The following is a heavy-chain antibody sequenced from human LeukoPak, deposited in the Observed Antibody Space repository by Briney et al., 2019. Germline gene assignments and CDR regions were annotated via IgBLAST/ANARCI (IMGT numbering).Heavy chain of an antibody. J-gene: IGHJ4*02. CDR2: IYYSGST. D-gene: IGHD6-19*01. Sequence: SETLSLTCSVSGGSISGGSISGYHWSWIRQPPGKGLEWIGYIYYSGSTNYNPSLKSRVTISVDTSKNQFSLKLSSVTAADTAVYYCARPSGYSSGWYYFDYWGQGTRVTVSS. V-gene: IGHV4-61*08. CDR1: GGSISGGSISGYH. CDR3: ARPSGYSSGWYYFDY.